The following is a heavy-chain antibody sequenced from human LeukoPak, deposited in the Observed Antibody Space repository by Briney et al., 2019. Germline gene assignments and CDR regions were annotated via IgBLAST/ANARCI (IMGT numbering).Heavy chain of an antibody. V-gene: IGHV3-7*01. J-gene: IGHJ4*02. CDR2: IKQDGSEK. D-gene: IGHD6-13*01. CDR3: ASGRQLGY. CDR1: GFTFSNYW. Sequence: GGSLRLSCAASGFTFSNYWMSWVRQAPGKGLEWVANIKQDGSEKYYVDSVKGRFTISRDNDKNSLYLQMNSLRAEDAAVYYCASGRQLGYWGREPWSPSPQ.